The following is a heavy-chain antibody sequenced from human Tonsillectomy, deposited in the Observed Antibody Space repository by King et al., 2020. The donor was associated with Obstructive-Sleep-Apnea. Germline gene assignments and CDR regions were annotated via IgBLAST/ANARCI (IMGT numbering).Heavy chain of an antibody. CDR2: ISWESGNI. D-gene: IGHD1-20*01. J-gene: IGHJ3*01. CDR3: ARKRTPHNCVWIEIVGNDGFDG. CDR1: GFILDNFA. Sequence: VQLVESGGGLVQPGGSLRLSCAASGFILDNFAMYWVRQAPGKGLEWVSGISWESGNIAYADSVRGRFTTSRDNGRKSLYLQMNSRRGGDTAVCFCARKRTPHNCVWIEIVGNDGFDGWGQGTTVTVSS. V-gene: IGHV3-9*01.